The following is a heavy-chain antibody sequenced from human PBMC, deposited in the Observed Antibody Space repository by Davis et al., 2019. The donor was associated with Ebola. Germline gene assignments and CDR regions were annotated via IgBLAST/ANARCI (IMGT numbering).Heavy chain of an antibody. J-gene: IGHJ6*02. CDR2: ISSSGSTI. CDR3: AKDVGIAVAGRVFYYYYGMDV. CDR1: GFTFSSYE. D-gene: IGHD6-19*01. Sequence: GESLKISCAASGFTFSSYEMNWVRQAPGKGLEWVSYISSSGSTIYYADSVKGRFTISRDNSKNSLYLQMNSLRTEDTALYYCAKDVGIAVAGRVFYYYYGMDVWGQGTTVTVSS. V-gene: IGHV3-48*03.